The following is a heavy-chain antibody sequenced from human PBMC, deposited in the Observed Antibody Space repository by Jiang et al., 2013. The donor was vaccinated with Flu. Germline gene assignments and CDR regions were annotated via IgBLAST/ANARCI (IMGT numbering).Heavy chain of an antibody. Sequence: SGAEVKKPGASVKVSCKASGYTFTGYYMHWVRQAPGQGLEWMGWINPNSGGTNYAQKFQGRVTMTRDTSISTAYMELSRLRSDDTAVYYCARDRVAARLPSDYWGQGTLVTVSS. J-gene: IGHJ4*02. D-gene: IGHD6-6*01. CDR1: GYTFTGYY. CDR3: ARDRVAARLPSDY. CDR2: INPNSGGT. V-gene: IGHV1-2*02.